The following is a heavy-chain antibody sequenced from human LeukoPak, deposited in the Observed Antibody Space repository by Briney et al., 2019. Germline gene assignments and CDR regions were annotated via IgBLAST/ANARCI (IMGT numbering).Heavy chain of an antibody. CDR3: TSHQVGATFGDY. V-gene: IGHV3-73*01. CDR2: IRSKANSYAT. J-gene: IGHJ4*02. D-gene: IGHD1-26*01. Sequence: GGSLRLSCAASGFTFSSSAMHWVRQASGKGLEWVGRIRSKANSYATAYAASVKGRFTISRDDSKNTAYLQMNSLKTEDTAVYYCTSHQVGATFGDYWGQGTLVTVSS. CDR1: GFTFSSSA.